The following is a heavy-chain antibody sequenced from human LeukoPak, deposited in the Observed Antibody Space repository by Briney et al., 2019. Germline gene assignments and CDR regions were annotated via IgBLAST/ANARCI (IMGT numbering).Heavy chain of an antibody. CDR2: IGISSSPI. V-gene: IGHV3-48*01. Sequence: GGSLRLSCAASGFTFSSYSMNWVRQAPGKGLEWVSYIGISSSPIYYADSVKGRFTISRDNAKNSLYLQMNSLRAEDTAVYYCARAGYCSSTSCYISWFDPWGQGTLVTVSS. CDR3: ARAGYCSSTSCYISWFDP. CDR1: GFTFSSYS. D-gene: IGHD2-2*02. J-gene: IGHJ5*02.